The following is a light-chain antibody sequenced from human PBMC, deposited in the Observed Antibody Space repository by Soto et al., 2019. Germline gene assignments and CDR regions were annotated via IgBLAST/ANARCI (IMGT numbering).Light chain of an antibody. Sequence: SYELTQPPSVSVAPGKTASITCGGNNIGSKSVHWYQQKPGQAPVLVIYYDSDRPSGIPERFSGSNSGNTATLTISRVEAGDEADYYCQVWDSSSDHVVFGGATKLTVL. J-gene: IGLJ2*01. CDR3: QVWDSSSDHVV. CDR2: YDS. V-gene: IGLV3-21*04. CDR1: NIGSKS.